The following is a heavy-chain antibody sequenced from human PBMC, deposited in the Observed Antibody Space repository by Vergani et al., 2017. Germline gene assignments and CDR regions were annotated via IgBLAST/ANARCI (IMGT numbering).Heavy chain of an antibody. CDR2: IYPGDSDT. D-gene: IGHD5-12*01. J-gene: IGHJ4*02. CDR1: GYSFTSYW. CDR3: AAQTRVNFKWPTNL. V-gene: IGHV5-51*01. Sequence: EVQLVQSGAEVKKPGESLKISCKGSGYSFTSYWIGWVRQMPGKGLEWMGIIYPGDSDTRYSPSFQGQVTISADKSISTAYLQWSSLRSEDTAVYYCAAQTRVNFKWPTNLWGQGTLVTVSS.